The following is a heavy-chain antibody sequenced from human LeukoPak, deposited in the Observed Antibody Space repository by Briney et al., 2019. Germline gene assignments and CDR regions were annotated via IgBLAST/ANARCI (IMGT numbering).Heavy chain of an antibody. CDR1: GFTFSNAW. V-gene: IGHV3-15*01. CDR3: TTDRTLGVDY. D-gene: IGHD3-16*01. J-gene: IGHJ4*02. Sequence: GGSLRLSCAASGFTFSNAWMSWVRQAPGEWLEWVCRIKSKTDGGTTDYAAAVKGRFTISRDDSNNTLYLQMNSLRTEDTAVYYCTTDRTLGVDYWGQGTLVTVSS. CDR2: IKSKTDGGTT.